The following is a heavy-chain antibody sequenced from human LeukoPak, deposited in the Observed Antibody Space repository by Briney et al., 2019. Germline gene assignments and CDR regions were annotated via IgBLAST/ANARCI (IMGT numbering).Heavy chain of an antibody. CDR2: IYYSGST. CDR3: ARVGNPSNYYYYYMDV. Sequence: SETLSLTCTVSGGYISSYYWSWIRQPPGKGLEWIGYIYYSGSTNYNPSLKSRVTISVDTSKNQFSLKLSSVTAADTAVYYCARVGNPSNYYYYYMDVWGKGTTVTVSS. CDR1: GGYISSYY. D-gene: IGHD1-14*01. V-gene: IGHV4-59*12. J-gene: IGHJ6*03.